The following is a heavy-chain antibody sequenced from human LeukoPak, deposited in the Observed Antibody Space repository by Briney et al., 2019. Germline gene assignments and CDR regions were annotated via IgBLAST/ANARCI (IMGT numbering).Heavy chain of an antibody. J-gene: IGHJ4*02. V-gene: IGHV4-59*01. CDR2: IYYSGST. D-gene: IGHD2-2*01. Sequence: SETLCLTCTVSGGSISSYYWSWIRQPPGKGLEWIGYIYYSGSTNYNPSLKSRVTISVDTSKNQFSLKLSSVTAADTAVYYCARVFCSSTSCNIDYWGQGTLVTVSS. CDR3: ARVFCSSTSCNIDY. CDR1: GGSISSYY.